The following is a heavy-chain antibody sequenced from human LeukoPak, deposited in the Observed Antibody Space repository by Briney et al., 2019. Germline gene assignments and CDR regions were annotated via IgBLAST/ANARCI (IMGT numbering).Heavy chain of an antibody. CDR1: GYSFTSYY. CDR2: INPSGGNT. Sequence: GASVKVSCKVSGYSFTSYYMHWVRQAPGQGLEWMGVINPSGGNTNYAQKFQGRVTMTRDTSTSTVYMELSSLRSEDTAVYYCARESRVGANPYWGQGTLVTVSS. J-gene: IGHJ4*02. V-gene: IGHV1-46*01. CDR3: ARESRVGANPY. D-gene: IGHD1-26*01.